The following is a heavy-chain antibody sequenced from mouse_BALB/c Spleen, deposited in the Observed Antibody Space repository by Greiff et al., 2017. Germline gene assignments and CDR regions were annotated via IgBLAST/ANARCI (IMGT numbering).Heavy chain of an antibody. V-gene: IGHV14-3*02. CDR3: ARTGRYYYAMDY. CDR2: IDPANGNT. CDR1: GFNIKDTY. Sequence: EVKLVESGAELVKPGASVKLSCTASGFNIKDTYMHWVKQRPEQGLEWIGRIDPANGNTKYDPKFQGKATITADTSSNTAYLQLSSLTSEDTAVYYCARTGRYYYAMDYWGQGTSVTVSS. J-gene: IGHJ4*01. D-gene: IGHD6-1*01.